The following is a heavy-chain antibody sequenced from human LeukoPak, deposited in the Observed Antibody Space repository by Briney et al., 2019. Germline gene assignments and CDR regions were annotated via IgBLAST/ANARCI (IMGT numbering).Heavy chain of an antibody. D-gene: IGHD6-19*01. CDR3: ARDRGWRRIAVAGIPWGN. V-gene: IGHV1-24*01. CDR2: FDPEDGET. J-gene: IGHJ4*02. CDR1: GYTLTELS. Sequence: ASVKVSCKVSGYTLTELSMHWVRQAPGKGLEWMGGFDPEDGETIYAQKFQGRVTMTTDTSTSTAYMELRSLRSDDTAVYYCARDRGWRRIAVAGIPWGNWGQGTLVTVSS.